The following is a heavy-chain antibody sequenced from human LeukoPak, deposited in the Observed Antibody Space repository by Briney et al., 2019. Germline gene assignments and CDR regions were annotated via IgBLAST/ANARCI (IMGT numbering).Heavy chain of an antibody. D-gene: IGHD2-2*01. CDR3: AHLNCSSTSCQGVYFDY. Sequence: KESGPTLVKPTQTLTLTCTFSGFSLSTSGVGVGWIRQPPGKALEWLALIYWDDDKRYRPSLKSRLTITKDTSKNQVVLTMTNMDPVDTATYYCAHLNCSSTSCQGVYFDYWGQGTLVTVSS. J-gene: IGHJ4*02. CDR1: GFSLSTSGVG. CDR2: IYWDDDK. V-gene: IGHV2-5*02.